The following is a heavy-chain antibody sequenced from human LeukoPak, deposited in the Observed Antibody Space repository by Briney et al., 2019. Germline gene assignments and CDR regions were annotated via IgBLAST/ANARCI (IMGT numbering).Heavy chain of an antibody. J-gene: IGHJ6*03. V-gene: IGHV1-69*05. Sequence: SVKVSCKASGGTFSSYAISWVRQTPGQGLEWMGRIIPIFGTANYAQKFQGRVTITTDESTSTAYMELSSLRSEDTAVYYCARHVLGDDSSGYSYYYYMDVWGKGTTVTVSS. CDR2: IIPIFGTA. CDR1: GGTFSSYA. CDR3: ARHVLGDDSSGYSYYYYMDV. D-gene: IGHD3-22*01.